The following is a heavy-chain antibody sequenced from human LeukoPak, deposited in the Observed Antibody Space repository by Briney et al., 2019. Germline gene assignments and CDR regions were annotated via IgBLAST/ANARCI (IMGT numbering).Heavy chain of an antibody. D-gene: IGHD5-12*01. CDR1: GFTFSPYN. CDR3: ASVIVATSFDY. V-gene: IGHV3-21*01. J-gene: IGHJ4*02. CDR2: ISSSSSQI. Sequence: GGSLRLSCAASGFTFSPYNMNWVRQAPGKGLEWVSSISSSSSQIYYADPVKGRFTISRDNAKSSLYLQMNSLRAEDTAVYYCASVIVATSFDYWGQGTLVTVSS.